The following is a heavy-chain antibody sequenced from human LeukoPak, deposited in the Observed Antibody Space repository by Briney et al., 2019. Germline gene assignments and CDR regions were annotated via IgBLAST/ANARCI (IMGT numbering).Heavy chain of an antibody. J-gene: IGHJ4*02. CDR1: GFTFSNFV. CDR2: ISSNGGST. CDR3: ARDLCGGGGCLGY. Sequence: GGSLRLSCAVSGFTFSNFVMHWVRQAPGKGLEYVSGISSNGGSTYYANSVKGRFTISRDNSKNTLYLQMGSLRLEDMAVYYCARDLCGGGGCLGYWGQGTLVTVSS. V-gene: IGHV3-64*01. D-gene: IGHD2-21*01.